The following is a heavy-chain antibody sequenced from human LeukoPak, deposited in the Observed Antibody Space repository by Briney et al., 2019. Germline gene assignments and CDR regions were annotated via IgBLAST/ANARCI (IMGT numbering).Heavy chain of an antibody. CDR1: GGSISSYY. V-gene: IGHV4-59*08. Sequence: PSETLSLTCTVSGGSISSYYWSWIRQPPGKGLEWIGYIYYSGSTNYNPSLKSRVTISVDTSKNQFSLKLSSVTAADTAVYYCARQAPRYDSSGYWNDAFDIWGQGTMVTVSS. D-gene: IGHD3-22*01. CDR2: IYYSGST. CDR3: ARQAPRYDSSGYWNDAFDI. J-gene: IGHJ3*02.